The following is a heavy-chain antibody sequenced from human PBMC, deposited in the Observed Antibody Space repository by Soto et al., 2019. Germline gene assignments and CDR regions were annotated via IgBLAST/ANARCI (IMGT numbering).Heavy chain of an antibody. CDR3: AKPRSSLEWPPFDP. D-gene: IGHD3-3*01. Sequence: QVKLVESGGGVVQPGRSRRLSCVTSGFTFRGYAMHWVRQSPGKGLEWVAVIKSDGTTADYIESVKGRFFISRDNSKKTVYLQMNNLRPEDTAIYYCAKPRSSLEWPPFDPWGQGTLVTVSS. CDR1: GFTFRGYA. V-gene: IGHV3-30-3*02. J-gene: IGHJ5*02. CDR2: IKSDGTTA.